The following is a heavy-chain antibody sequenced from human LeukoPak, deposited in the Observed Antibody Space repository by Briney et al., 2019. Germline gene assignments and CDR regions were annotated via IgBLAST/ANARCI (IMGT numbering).Heavy chain of an antibody. Sequence: DPGGALRLSCAASGFTFSTYWMHWVRQAPGKGLMWVSRISGDGSTTTYADSVKGRFTISRDNAKNTLFLQMSSLRAEDTAVYYCATTTYHYAASGFAAYWGQGALVTVSS. D-gene: IGHD3-10*01. J-gene: IGHJ4*02. CDR3: ATTTYHYAASGFAAY. V-gene: IGHV3-74*01. CDR2: ISGDGSTT. CDR1: GFTFSTYW.